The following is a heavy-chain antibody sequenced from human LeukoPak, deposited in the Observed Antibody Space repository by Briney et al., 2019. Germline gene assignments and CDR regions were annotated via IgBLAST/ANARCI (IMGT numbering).Heavy chain of an antibody. CDR2: ISGSGSGITT. J-gene: IGHJ5*02. Sequence: GGSLRLSCAASGFTFSSSAMSWVRQAPGKGLEWVSNISGSGSGITTYYPDSVKGRFTISRDNSKNTLYLQMNSLRAEDTAIYYCAKDPRQGGWAINWFDPWGQGTLVTVSS. D-gene: IGHD1-26*01. V-gene: IGHV3-23*01. CDR3: AKDPRQGGWAINWFDP. CDR1: GFTFSSSA.